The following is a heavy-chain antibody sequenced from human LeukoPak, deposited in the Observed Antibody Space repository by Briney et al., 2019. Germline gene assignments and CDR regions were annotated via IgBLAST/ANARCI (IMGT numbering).Heavy chain of an antibody. J-gene: IGHJ3*01. Sequence: GGSLRLSCAASGFTVSSNYMSWVRQAPGKGLEWVSVIYSGGSTYYADSVKGRFTISRDNANNTLYLQMHSLRAEDTAVYYCIRDGLLWFGGSTWGQGTMVTVSS. CDR3: IRDGLLWFGGST. CDR2: IYSGGST. V-gene: IGHV3-66*01. CDR1: GFTVSSNY. D-gene: IGHD3-10*01.